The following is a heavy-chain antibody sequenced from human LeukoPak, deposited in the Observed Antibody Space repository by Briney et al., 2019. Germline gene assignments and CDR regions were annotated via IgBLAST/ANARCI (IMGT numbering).Heavy chain of an antibody. J-gene: IGHJ2*01. V-gene: IGHV4-34*01. CDR3: ARVYYSNSYDYWCFDL. Sequence: SEALSLTCAVYGGSFSGYYWSWIRQPPGKGLEWIGEINHSGSTNYNPSLKSRVTISVDTSKNQFSLRLTSVTAADTAVYYCARVYYSNSYDYWCFDLWGRGTLVTVSS. CDR1: GGSFSGYY. D-gene: IGHD6-13*01. CDR2: INHSGST.